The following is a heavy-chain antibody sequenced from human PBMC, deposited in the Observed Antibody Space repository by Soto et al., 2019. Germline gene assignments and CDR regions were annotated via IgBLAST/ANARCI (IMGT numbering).Heavy chain of an antibody. J-gene: IGHJ5*02. Sequence: GGSPRLSCAASGVTFCSYSLDWVRQAPGKGLEWVSSISSSSSYIYYADSVKGRFTISRDNAKNSLYLQMNSLRAEDTAVYYCARSEYSSGWSNWFDPWGQGTLVTVSS. V-gene: IGHV3-21*01. D-gene: IGHD6-19*01. CDR1: GVTFCSYS. CDR3: ARSEYSSGWSNWFDP. CDR2: ISSSSSYI.